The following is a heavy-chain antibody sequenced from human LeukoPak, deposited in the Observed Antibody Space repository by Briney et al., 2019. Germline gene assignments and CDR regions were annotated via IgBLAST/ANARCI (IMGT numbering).Heavy chain of an antibody. D-gene: IGHD6-19*01. CDR3: ARDRQWLVRSGSAFDI. CDR1: GFTFSSYG. J-gene: IGHJ3*02. CDR2: INWNGGST. Sequence: GGSLRLSCAASGFTFSSYGMSWVRQAPGKGLEWVSGINWNGGSTGYADSVKGRFTISRDNAKNSLYLQMNSLRAEDTALYYCARDRQWLVRSGSAFDIWGQGTMVTVSS. V-gene: IGHV3-20*04.